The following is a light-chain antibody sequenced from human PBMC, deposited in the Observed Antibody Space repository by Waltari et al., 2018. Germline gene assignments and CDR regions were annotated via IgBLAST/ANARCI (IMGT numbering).Light chain of an antibody. CDR2: CAS. CDR3: QQSYSTPAWT. Sequence: DIVMTQSPDSLAVSLGERSTINCKSSQSGLYSSTNKNYLAWYQHKPGPPPKLLLYCASTRESGVPDRFSGSGSGTDFTLTISSLQAEDVAVYYCQQSYSTPAWTFGQGTKVEIK. CDR1: QSGLYSSTNKNY. J-gene: IGKJ1*01. V-gene: IGKV4-1*01.